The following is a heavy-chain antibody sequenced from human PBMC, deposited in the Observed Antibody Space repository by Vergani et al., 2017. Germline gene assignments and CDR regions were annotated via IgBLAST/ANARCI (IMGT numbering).Heavy chain of an antibody. CDR3: AKHGNTAMVTGYYYYYYMDV. CDR2: ISWDGGST. J-gene: IGHJ6*03. Sequence: EVQLVESGGVVVQPGGSLRLSCAASGFTFDVYAMHWVRQAPGKGLEWVSLISWDGGSTYYADSVKGRFTSSRDNSKNSLYLQMNSLRAEDTAVYYCAKHGNTAMVTGYYYYYYMDVWGKGP. D-gene: IGHD5-18*01. V-gene: IGHV3-43D*03. CDR1: GFTFDVYA.